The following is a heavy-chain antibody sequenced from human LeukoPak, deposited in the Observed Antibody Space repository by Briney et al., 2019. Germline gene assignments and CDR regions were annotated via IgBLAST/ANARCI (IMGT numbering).Heavy chain of an antibody. D-gene: IGHD2/OR15-2a*01. J-gene: IGHJ4*02. CDR3: ARRGSTDY. CDR2: IKEDGSGK. CDR1: GFSFSGYW. Sequence: GGSLRLSCAASGFSFSGYWMTWVRQAPGKGLEWVANIKEDGSGKYYADFVKGRFTISRDNAKNSLDLQMNSLRAEDTAVYYCARRGSTDYWGQGTLVTDSS. V-gene: IGHV3-7*03.